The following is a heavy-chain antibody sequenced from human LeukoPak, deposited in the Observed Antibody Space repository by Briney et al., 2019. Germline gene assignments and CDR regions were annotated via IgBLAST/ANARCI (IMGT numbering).Heavy chain of an antibody. V-gene: IGHV4-59*01. CDR2: IYYSGST. CDR3: ARERSATAMAYFDY. CDR1: GGSISSYY. J-gene: IGHJ4*02. D-gene: IGHD5-18*01. Sequence: SETLSLTCTVSGGSISSYYWSWIRQPPGKGLEWIGYIYYSGSTNYNPSLKSRVTISVDTSKNQFSLKLSSVTAADTAVYYCARERSATAMAYFDYWGQGTLVTVSS.